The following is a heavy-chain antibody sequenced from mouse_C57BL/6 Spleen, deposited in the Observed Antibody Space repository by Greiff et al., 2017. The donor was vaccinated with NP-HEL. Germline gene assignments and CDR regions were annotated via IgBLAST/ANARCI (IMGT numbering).Heavy chain of an antibody. CDR2: ISSGGDYI. J-gene: IGHJ4*01. CDR3: TRDPPYYTAYAMDY. D-gene: IGHD2-12*01. CDR1: GFTFSSYA. V-gene: IGHV5-9-1*02. Sequence: EVKLVESGEGLVKPGGSLKLSCAASGFTFSSYAMSWVRQTPEKRLEWVAYISSGGDYIYYAATVKGRFTISRDNARNTLYLQMSSLKSEYTAMYYCTRDPPYYTAYAMDYWGQGTSVTVSS.